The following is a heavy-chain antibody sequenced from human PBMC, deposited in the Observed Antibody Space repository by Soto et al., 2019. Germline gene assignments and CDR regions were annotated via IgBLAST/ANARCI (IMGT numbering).Heavy chain of an antibody. CDR3: TTELNDYGYPSDY. D-gene: IGHD4-17*01. CDR2: IKSKTDGGTT. CDR1: GFTFSNAW. Sequence: EVQLVESGGGLVKPGGSLRLSCAASGFTFSNAWMSWVRQAPGKGLEWVGRIKSKTDGGTTDYAAPVKGRFTISRDDSKNTLYRQMNSLKTEDTAVYYCTTELNDYGYPSDYWGLGTLVTVSS. V-gene: IGHV3-15*01. J-gene: IGHJ4*02.